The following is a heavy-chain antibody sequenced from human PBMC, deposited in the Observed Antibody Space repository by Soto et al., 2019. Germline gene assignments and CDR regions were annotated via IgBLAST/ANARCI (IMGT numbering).Heavy chain of an antibody. CDR1: GYTFTGYY. CDR3: AREAAAGTGSGDYYYGMDV. D-gene: IGHD6-13*01. J-gene: IGHJ6*02. Sequence: ASVKVSCKASGYTFTGYYMHWVRQAPGQGLEWMGWINPNSGGTNYAQKFQGWVTMTRDTSISTAYMELGRLRSDDTAVYYCAREAAAGTGSGDYYYGMDVWGQGTTVTVSS. CDR2: INPNSGGT. V-gene: IGHV1-2*04.